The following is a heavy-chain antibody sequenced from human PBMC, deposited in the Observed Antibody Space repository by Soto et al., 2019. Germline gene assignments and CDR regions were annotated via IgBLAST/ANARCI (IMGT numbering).Heavy chain of an antibody. CDR3: ARGIRELVPAASGNFDY. CDR2: IYYSGST. Sequence: QVQLQESGPGLVKPSQTLSLTCTVSGGSISSGDYYWSWIRQPPGKGLEWIGYIYYSGSTYYNPSLKSRVTISVDTSKNQFSLKLSSVTAADTAVYYGARGIRELVPAASGNFDYWGQGTLVTVSS. D-gene: IGHD2-2*01. CDR1: GGSISSGDYY. V-gene: IGHV4-30-4*01. J-gene: IGHJ4*02.